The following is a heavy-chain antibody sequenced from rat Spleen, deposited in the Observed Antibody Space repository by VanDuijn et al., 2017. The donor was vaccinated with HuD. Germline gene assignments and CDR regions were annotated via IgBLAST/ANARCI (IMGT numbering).Heavy chain of an antibody. Sequence: VQLVESGGGLVQPGRSLKLSCAASGFTFSDYNMAWVRQAPKKGLEWVATISYDGSGTFYRDSVKGRFTISRDNAKSTLYLQMNSLRSEDTATYYCARPPYDGTYYHYFDYWGQGVMVTVSS. D-gene: IGHD1-12*02. V-gene: IGHV5-7*01. CDR2: ISYDGSGT. J-gene: IGHJ2*01. CDR3: ARPPYDGTYYHYFDY. CDR1: GFTFSDYN.